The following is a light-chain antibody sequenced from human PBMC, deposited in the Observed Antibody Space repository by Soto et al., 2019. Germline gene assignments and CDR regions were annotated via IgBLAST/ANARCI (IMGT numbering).Light chain of an antibody. CDR1: SSDIGGYNY. CDR2: GVT. CDR3: SSYTSTSPLAV. V-gene: IGLV2-14*03. Sequence: SALTQPASVSGSPGQSITISCTGTSSDIGGYNYVSWYQHYPGQAPQLLIYGVTNRPSGVSNRFSGSKSGNTASLTISGLQTEDEADYYCSSYTSTSPLAVFGPGTKLTVL. J-gene: IGLJ1*01.